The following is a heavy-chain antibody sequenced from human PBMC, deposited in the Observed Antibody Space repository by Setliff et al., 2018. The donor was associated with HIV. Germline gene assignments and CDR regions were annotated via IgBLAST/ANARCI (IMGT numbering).Heavy chain of an antibody. Sequence: PSETLSLTCAVSGGSISSYYWSWIRQPPGKGLEWIGYIYYSGTTHYNPSLRSRVTISVDTSKNHVSLRLNSVTAADTAVYYCARQGSWLDSWGQGTLVTVSS. CDR2: IYYSGTT. CDR1: GGSISSYY. D-gene: IGHD2-15*01. V-gene: IGHV4-59*08. J-gene: IGHJ5*01. CDR3: ARQGSWLDS.